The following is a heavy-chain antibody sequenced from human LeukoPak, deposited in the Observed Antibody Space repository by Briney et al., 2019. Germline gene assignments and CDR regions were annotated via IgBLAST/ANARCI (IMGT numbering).Heavy chain of an antibody. CDR3: ARDRPRSPVITYYYMDV. Sequence: GGSLRLSCAASGFTFSSYAMHWVRQAPGKGLEWVAVISYDGSNKYYADSVKGRFTISRDNSKNTLYLQMNSLRAEDTAVYYCARDRPRSPVITYYYMDVWGKGTTVTVSS. CDR2: ISYDGSNK. D-gene: IGHD3-10*01. V-gene: IGHV3-30*04. CDR1: GFTFSSYA. J-gene: IGHJ6*03.